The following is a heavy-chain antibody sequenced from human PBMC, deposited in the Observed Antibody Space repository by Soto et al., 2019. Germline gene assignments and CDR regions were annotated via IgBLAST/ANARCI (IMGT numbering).Heavy chain of an antibody. D-gene: IGHD3-3*01. CDR3: ARDHTTYYDFWSGWRYYYGMDV. J-gene: IGHJ6*02. Sequence: ASVKVSCKASGYTFTSYGISWVRQAPGQGLEWMGWISAYNGNTNYAQKLQGRVTMTTDTSTSTAYMELRSMRSDDTAVYYCARDHTTYYDFWSGWRYYYGMDVWGQGTTVTVS. CDR2: ISAYNGNT. V-gene: IGHV1-18*04. CDR1: GYTFTSYG.